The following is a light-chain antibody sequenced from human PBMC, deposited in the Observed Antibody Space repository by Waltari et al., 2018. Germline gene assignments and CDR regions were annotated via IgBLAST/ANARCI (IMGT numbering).Light chain of an antibody. CDR2: SND. CDR3: AAWDDSLNGVV. V-gene: IGLV1-44*01. Sequence: QSVLTHSPYASGTPGQRVTISCSGRSSTIGSNAVNWYRPLPGNAPNLPIFSNDQRPSGVPDRFSGSKSGTSASLAISGLQSEDEADYYCAAWDDSLNGVVFGGGTKLTVL. J-gene: IGLJ2*01. CDR1: SSTIGSNA.